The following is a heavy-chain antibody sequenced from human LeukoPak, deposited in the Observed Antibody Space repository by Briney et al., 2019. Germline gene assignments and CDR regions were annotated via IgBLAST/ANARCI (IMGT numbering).Heavy chain of an antibody. CDR1: GDSISSSSFF. Sequence: SETLSLTCTVSGDSISSSSFFWGWIRQPPGKGLEWIGYIYYSGSTNYNPSLKSRVTISVDTSKNQFSLKLSSVTAADTAVYYCARGVVTAPQTFDYWGQGTLVTVSS. V-gene: IGHV4-61*05. CDR3: ARGVVTAPQTFDY. J-gene: IGHJ4*02. D-gene: IGHD2-21*02. CDR2: IYYSGST.